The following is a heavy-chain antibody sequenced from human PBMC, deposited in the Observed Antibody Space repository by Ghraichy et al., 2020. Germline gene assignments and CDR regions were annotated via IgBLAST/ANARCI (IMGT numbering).Heavy chain of an antibody. V-gene: IGHV4-34*01. D-gene: IGHD3-10*01. CDR1: GGSFSGYY. CDR2: INDSGST. J-gene: IGHJ6*03. CDR3: ARRVVYFYMDV. Sequence: SETLSLTCAVYGGSFSGYYWSWIRQPPGKGLEWIGEINDSGSTNYNPSLKSRVTISVETSKNQVSLKLWSVTAADTAVYYCARRVVYFYMDVWGVGTTVTVSS.